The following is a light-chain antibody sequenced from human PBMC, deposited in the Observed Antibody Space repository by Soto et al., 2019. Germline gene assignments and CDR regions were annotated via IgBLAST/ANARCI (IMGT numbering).Light chain of an antibody. CDR3: QQYNVYWT. Sequence: IQMTQSPSSLSASVGDRVTITCRASQSVNNWLAWYQQKPGKAPKLLIYKASSLEGGVPSRFSGSGSGTEFTLTITSLQPDDFATYYCQQYNVYWTFGQGTKVDIK. V-gene: IGKV1-5*03. CDR1: QSVNNW. CDR2: KAS. J-gene: IGKJ1*01.